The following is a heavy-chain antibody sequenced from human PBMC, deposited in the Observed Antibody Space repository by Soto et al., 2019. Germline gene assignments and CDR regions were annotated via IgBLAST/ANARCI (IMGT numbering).Heavy chain of an antibody. Sequence: EVHLLESGGGLVQPGGSLRLSCAASGFTFSSYAMSWVRQAPGKGLEWVSALYDVDGTFYADSVKGRFTTSGDSSRTIVYLQMNSLRPDDTAVYYCATWHLREHAYDIWGQGTAVTVSS. CDR2: LYDVDGT. V-gene: IGHV3-23*01. D-gene: IGHD4-17*01. J-gene: IGHJ3*02. CDR1: GFTFSSYA. CDR3: ATWHLREHAYDI.